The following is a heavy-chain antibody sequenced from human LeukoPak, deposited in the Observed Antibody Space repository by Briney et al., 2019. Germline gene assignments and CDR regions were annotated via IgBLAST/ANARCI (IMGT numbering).Heavy chain of an antibody. J-gene: IGHJ5*02. Sequence: GASVTVSCKASGYTFTSYGISWVRHAPGQGLEWMGWISAYNGNTNYAQNLQGRVTMTTDTSTSKAYMELRSLRSDDTAVYYCPRDVFPDGRFDPWGQGTLVTVSS. CDR1: GYTFTSYG. D-gene: IGHD2-21*01. V-gene: IGHV1-18*01. CDR2: ISAYNGNT. CDR3: PRDVFPDGRFDP.